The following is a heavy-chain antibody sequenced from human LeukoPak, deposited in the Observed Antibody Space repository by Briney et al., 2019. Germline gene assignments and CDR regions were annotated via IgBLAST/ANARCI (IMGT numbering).Heavy chain of an antibody. D-gene: IGHD5-12*01. Sequence: GESLRISCKGSGYSFTSYWISWVRQMPGKGLEWMGRIDPSDSYTNYSPSFQGHVTISADKSTSTAYLQWSSLKASDTAMYYCARHTVGSSNWYSPWGQGTLVTVSS. CDR2: IDPSDSYT. CDR1: GYSFTSYW. CDR3: ARHTVGSSNWYSP. J-gene: IGHJ5*02. V-gene: IGHV5-10-1*01.